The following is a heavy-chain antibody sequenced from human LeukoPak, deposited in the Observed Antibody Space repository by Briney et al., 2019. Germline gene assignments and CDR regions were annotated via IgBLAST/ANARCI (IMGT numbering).Heavy chain of an antibody. J-gene: IGHJ5*02. CDR2: IIPIFGTA. V-gene: IGHV1-69*13. CDR1: GGTFSSYA. CDR3: AREARYGGSYYARWLDP. D-gene: IGHD1-26*01. Sequence: ASVKVSCKASGGTFSSYAISWVRQAPGQGLEWMGGIIPIFGTANYAQKFQGRVTITADESTSTAYMELSSLRSEDTAVYYCAREARYGGSYYARWLDPWGQGTLVTVSS.